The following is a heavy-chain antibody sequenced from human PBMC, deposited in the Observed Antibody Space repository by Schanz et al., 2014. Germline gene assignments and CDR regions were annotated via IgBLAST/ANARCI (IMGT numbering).Heavy chain of an antibody. V-gene: IGHV3-74*02. CDR2: INSVGSNT. J-gene: IGHJ6*03. CDR3: AKGRYYYYYMDV. CDR1: GFSFSNYY. Sequence: VHLLESGGGLVEPGGSLRLSCAASGFSFSNYYMRWIRQAPGKGLGWVGRINSVGSNTDYADSVTGRFTISRDNAKNTLYLQMNRLRAEDAAVYYCAKGRYYYYYMDVWGNGTTVTVSS.